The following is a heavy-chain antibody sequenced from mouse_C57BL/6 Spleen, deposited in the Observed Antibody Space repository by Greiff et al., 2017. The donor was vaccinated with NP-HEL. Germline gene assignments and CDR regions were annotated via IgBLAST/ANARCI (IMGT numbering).Heavy chain of an antibody. CDR2: ISDGGSYT. CDR1: GFTFSSYA. Sequence: EVKLMESGGGLVKPGGSLKLSCAASGFTFSSYAMSWVRQTPEQRLEWVATISDGGSYTYYPDNVKGRFTISRDNAKNNLYLQMSHLKSEDTAMYYCARRGLGLRLFDCWGQGTTLTASS. D-gene: IGHD2-4*01. CDR3: ARRGLGLRLFDC. V-gene: IGHV5-4*03. J-gene: IGHJ2*01.